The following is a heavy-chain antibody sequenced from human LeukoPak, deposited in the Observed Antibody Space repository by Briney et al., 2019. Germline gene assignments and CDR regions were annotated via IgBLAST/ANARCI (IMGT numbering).Heavy chain of an antibody. Sequence: APVKVSCKASGGTFSSNAMNWVRQAPGQGFEWMGWINPNSGGTNYAQKFQGRVTMTRDTSISTAYMELSRLRSDDTAVYYCARDNQFWSGYIDYWGQGTLVTVSS. J-gene: IGHJ4*02. D-gene: IGHD3-3*01. CDR3: ARDNQFWSGYIDY. V-gene: IGHV1-2*02. CDR1: GGTFSSNA. CDR2: INPNSGGT.